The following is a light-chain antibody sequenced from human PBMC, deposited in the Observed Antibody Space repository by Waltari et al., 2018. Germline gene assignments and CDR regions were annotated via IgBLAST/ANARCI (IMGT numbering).Light chain of an antibody. CDR1: SSNIGSNF. CDR2: RNN. Sequence: QSVMTQPPSASATPGQRVIISCSGSSSNIGSNFVYWYQHFPGTAPKLLIYRNNQRPSGVPDRFSGSKSGTSASLAISGLRSEDEASYCAAWDDSLNGVVFGGGTKLTVL. V-gene: IGLV1-47*01. J-gene: IGLJ3*02. CDR3: AAWDDSLNGVV.